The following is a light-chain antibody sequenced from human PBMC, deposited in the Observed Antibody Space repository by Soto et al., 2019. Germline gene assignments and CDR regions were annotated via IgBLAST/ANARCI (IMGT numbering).Light chain of an antibody. CDR2: DVN. CDR3: SSHSSSSTLVV. Sequence: QSVLTQPASMSGSPGQSITISCTGTSSDVGGYNYVSWYRQHPGKAPKLMIYDVNNRPSGVSNRFSGSTSGNTASLTISGLQAWDEADYYSSSHSSSSTLVVFGGGTKLTVL. J-gene: IGLJ2*01. V-gene: IGLV2-14*03. CDR1: SSDVGGYNY.